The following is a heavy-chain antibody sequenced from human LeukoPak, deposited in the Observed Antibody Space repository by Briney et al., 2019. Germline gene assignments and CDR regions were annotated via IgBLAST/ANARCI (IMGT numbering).Heavy chain of an antibody. D-gene: IGHD3-16*02. J-gene: IGHJ4*02. V-gene: IGHV1-18*01. Sequence: ASVKVSCKASGYTFTSYGISWVRQAPGQGLEWMGWISAYNGNTNYAQKLQGRVTMTTDTSTSTAYMELRSLRSGDTAVYYCARSSDIYDYVWGSYLNYWGQGTLVTVSS. CDR3: ARSSDIYDYVWGSYLNY. CDR2: ISAYNGNT. CDR1: GYTFTSYG.